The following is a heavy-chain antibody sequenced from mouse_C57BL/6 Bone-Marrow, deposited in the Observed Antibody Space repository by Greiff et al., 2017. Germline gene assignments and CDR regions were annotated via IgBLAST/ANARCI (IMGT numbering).Heavy chain of an antibody. D-gene: IGHD2-5*01. Sequence: QVHVQQSGAELVKPGASVKMSCKASGYTFTSYWITWVKQRPGQGLEWIGDIYPGSGSTNYNEKFKSKATLTVDTSSSTAYMQLSSLTSEDSAVYYCARPYYSNYWYFDVWGTGTTVTVSS. CDR2: IYPGSGST. CDR1: GYTFTSYW. V-gene: IGHV1-55*01. J-gene: IGHJ1*03. CDR3: ARPYYSNYWYFDV.